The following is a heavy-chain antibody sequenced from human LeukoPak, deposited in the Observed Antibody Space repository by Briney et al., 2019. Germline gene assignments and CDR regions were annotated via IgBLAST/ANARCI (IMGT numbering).Heavy chain of an antibody. D-gene: IGHD2-15*01. J-gene: IGHJ4*02. CDR2: TLWDDEK. V-gene: IGHV2-5*02. CDR1: GFSLTTAVA. CDR3: AQRRRYCIGGTCAYNFDQ. Sequence: SGPTLVNPTQTLTLTCTFSGFSLTTAVAVAWIRQAPGKALEWIALTLWDDEKRYSSSLESRLTITKNTSRNQVVLTMTNVDPADTATYFCAQRRRYCIGGTCAYNFDQWGQGVLVTVSS.